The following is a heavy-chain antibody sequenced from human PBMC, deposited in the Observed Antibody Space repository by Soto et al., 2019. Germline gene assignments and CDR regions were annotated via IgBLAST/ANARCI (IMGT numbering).Heavy chain of an antibody. D-gene: IGHD1-20*01. Sequence: SETLSLTCSVSGVSVTGYYWTWIRHSPGKGLEWIGYVYHTGHTYYNPSLKSRVTISLDTSKNQVSLRLRSVTAADTAVYYCAREQYNWKLWGQGTLVTVSS. CDR1: GVSVTGYY. CDR3: AREQYNWKL. V-gene: IGHV4-59*02. CDR2: VYHTGHT. J-gene: IGHJ4*02.